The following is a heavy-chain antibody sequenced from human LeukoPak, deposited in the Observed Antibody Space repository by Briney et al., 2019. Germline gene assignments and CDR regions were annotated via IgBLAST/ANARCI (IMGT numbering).Heavy chain of an antibody. Sequence: TSETLSLTCTVSGGSISHYFWSWIRQPPGKALEWIGYIYYSGSTNYNPSLKNRVTISVDPSKNQFSLKLSSVTAADTAVYYCAKTVAGYWYFDLWGRGTLVTVSS. V-gene: IGHV4-59*08. D-gene: IGHD6-19*01. CDR2: IYYSGST. J-gene: IGHJ2*01. CDR3: AKTVAGYWYFDL. CDR1: GGSISHYF.